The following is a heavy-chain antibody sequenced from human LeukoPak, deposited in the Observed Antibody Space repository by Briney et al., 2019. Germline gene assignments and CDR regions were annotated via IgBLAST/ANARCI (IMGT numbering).Heavy chain of an antibody. Sequence: SETLSLTCTVSGGSISSYYWSWIRQPPGKGLEWIGYIYYSGSTSYNPSLKSRVTISVDTSKNQFSLKLSSVTAADTAVYYCARDLLGGDDAFDIWGQGTMVTVSS. CDR2: IYYSGST. J-gene: IGHJ3*02. CDR3: ARDLLGGDDAFDI. CDR1: GGSISSYY. V-gene: IGHV4-59*01.